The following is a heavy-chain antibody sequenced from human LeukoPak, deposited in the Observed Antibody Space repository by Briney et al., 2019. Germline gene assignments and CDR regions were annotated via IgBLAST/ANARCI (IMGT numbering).Heavy chain of an antibody. D-gene: IGHD6-13*01. J-gene: IGHJ5*02. V-gene: IGHV3-30*02. CDR3: ASARAAAGHGWFDP. CDR2: IRYDGSNK. CDR1: GFTLSSYG. Sequence: GGSLRLSCAASGFTLSSYGMHWVRQAPGKGLEWVAFIRYDGSNKYYADSVKGRFTISRDNSKNTMYLQMNSLRAEDTAVYYCASARAAAGHGWFDPWGQGTLVTVSS.